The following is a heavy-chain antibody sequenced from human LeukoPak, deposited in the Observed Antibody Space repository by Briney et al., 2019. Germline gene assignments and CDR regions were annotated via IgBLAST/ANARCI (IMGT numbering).Heavy chain of an antibody. D-gene: IGHD3-22*01. CDR3: AREYYYDSSGYYYLDY. CDR1: GFTFSDYY. J-gene: IGHJ4*02. V-gene: IGHV3-11*04. Sequence: PGGSLRLSCAASGFTFSDYYMSWIRQAPGKGLEWVSYISSSGTTIYYADSVKGRFTISRDTAKNSLYLQMNSLRAEDTAVYYCAREYYYDSSGYYYLDYWGQGTLVTVTS. CDR2: ISSSGTTI.